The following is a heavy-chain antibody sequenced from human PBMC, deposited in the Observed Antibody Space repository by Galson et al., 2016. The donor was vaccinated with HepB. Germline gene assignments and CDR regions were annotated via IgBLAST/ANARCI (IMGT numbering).Heavy chain of an antibody. D-gene: IGHD3-10*01. CDR2: ISTMGSTI. Sequence: SLRLSCAASEFTFSSYAMSWVRQAPGKGLEWVSYISTMGSTIKYADPVKGRFTVSRDNAKNTLYLQLNSLRDDDTAVYYCARDERPSSLWFREEKYFYSYGMDVWGQGTTVTVSS. V-gene: IGHV3-48*02. CDR1: EFTFSSYA. CDR3: ARDERPSSLWFREEKYFYSYGMDV. J-gene: IGHJ6*02.